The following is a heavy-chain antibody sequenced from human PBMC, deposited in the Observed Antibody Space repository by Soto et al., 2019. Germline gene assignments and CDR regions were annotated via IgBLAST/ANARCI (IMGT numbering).Heavy chain of an antibody. CDR3: ATVRNTTRYFDY. Sequence: GGSLRLSCAASGFTFNINAMTWVRQAPGKGLEWVSTTGATGRTTYYADSVKGRFTVSRDNSKNTLDLHMSRLRAEDTAVYYCATVRNTTRYFDYWGQGTLVTVSS. J-gene: IGHJ4*02. CDR2: TGATGRTT. D-gene: IGHD4-4*01. V-gene: IGHV3-23*01. CDR1: GFTFNINA.